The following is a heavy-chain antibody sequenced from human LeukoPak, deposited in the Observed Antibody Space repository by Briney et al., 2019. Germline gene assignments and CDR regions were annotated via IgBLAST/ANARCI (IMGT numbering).Heavy chain of an antibody. D-gene: IGHD5-24*01. CDR2: ISSSSSTI. V-gene: IGHV3-11*04. J-gene: IGHJ4*02. Sequence: LSLTCTVSGYSITSGYYWGWIRQPPGKGLEWVSYISSSSSTIYYADSVKGRFTISRDNAKNSLYLQMNSLRAEDTAVYYCAKSGPVLRWLQYEDYWGQGTLVTVSS. CDR1: GYSITSGYY. CDR3: AKSGPVLRWLQYEDY.